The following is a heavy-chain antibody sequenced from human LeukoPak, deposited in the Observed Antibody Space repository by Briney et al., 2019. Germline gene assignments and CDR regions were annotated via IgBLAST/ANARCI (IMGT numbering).Heavy chain of an antibody. CDR2: IYSGGST. J-gene: IGHJ3*02. CDR3: ARDIQGGLLWFGELRDAFDI. D-gene: IGHD3-10*01. Sequence: PGGSLRLSCAGSGFTVSSNYMSWVRQAPGKGLEWVSVIYSGGSTYYADSVKGRFTISRDNAKNSLYLQMNSLRAEDTAVYYCARDIQGGLLWFGELRDAFDIWGQGTMVTVSS. V-gene: IGHV3-53*01. CDR1: GFTVSSNY.